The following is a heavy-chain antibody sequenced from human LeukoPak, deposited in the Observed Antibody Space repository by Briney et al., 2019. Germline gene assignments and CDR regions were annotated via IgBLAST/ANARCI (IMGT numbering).Heavy chain of an antibody. D-gene: IGHD4-11*01. J-gene: IGHJ4*02. V-gene: IGHV3-7*01. Sequence: GGSLRLSCAASGFTFSSYWMSWVRQAPGKGLEWVANIKQDGSEKYYVDSVKGRFTISRDNAKNSVYLQMNSLRAEDTAVYYCARDRRDYRNDPDYFDYWGQGTLVTVS. CDR2: IKQDGSEK. CDR1: GFTFSSYW. CDR3: ARDRRDYRNDPDYFDY.